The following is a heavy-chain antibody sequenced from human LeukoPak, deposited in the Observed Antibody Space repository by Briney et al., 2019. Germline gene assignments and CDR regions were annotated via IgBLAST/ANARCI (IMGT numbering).Heavy chain of an antibody. CDR3: ARNYCDY. CDR1: GFTFSTYA. J-gene: IGHJ4*02. CDR2: ISGSGGST. V-gene: IGHV3-23*01. Sequence: PGGSLRLSCAASGFTFSTYAMSWVRQAPGKGLEWVSGISGSGGSTYYADSVKGRFTISRDNSKDTLYLQMNNLRAEDTAVYYCARNYCDYWGQGTLVTVSS.